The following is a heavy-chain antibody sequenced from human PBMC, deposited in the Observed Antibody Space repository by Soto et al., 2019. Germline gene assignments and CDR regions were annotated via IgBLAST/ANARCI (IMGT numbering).Heavy chain of an antibody. CDR1: GGSFSGYF. CDR2: IDHSGST. J-gene: IGHJ4*02. V-gene: IGHV4-34*01. CDR3: ARGRHFYGIDY. Sequence: LSLTCAVFGGSFSGYFWSWVRQPPGRGLDWIGEIDHSGSTNYNPSLKSRVTISVDTSKNQFSLKLSSVTAADTAVYYCARGRHFYGIDYWGQGALVTVSS. D-gene: IGHD3-10*01.